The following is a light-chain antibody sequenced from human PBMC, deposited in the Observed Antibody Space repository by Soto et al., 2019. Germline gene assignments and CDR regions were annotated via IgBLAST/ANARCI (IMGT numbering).Light chain of an antibody. CDR1: QGCCDF. Sequence: DIQMTQSPSTLSALGGGRGTLTFRASQGCCDFLGWYQQKTGKAPRLIIYKASTLQSGVPSRFSGSGSGTEFTLTVSSLQPDDFGTYYCQHYKIFPWTFGQGTKVEI. CDR3: QHYKIFPWT. V-gene: IGKV1-5*03. J-gene: IGKJ1*01. CDR2: KAS.